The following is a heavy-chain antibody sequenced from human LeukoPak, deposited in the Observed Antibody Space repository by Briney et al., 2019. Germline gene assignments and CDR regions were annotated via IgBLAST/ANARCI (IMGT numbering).Heavy chain of an antibody. V-gene: IGHV4-30-4*01. J-gene: IGHJ4*02. CDR3: TRDNGLDYYYSAGNKWGFDY. Sequence: SETLSLTCTVPGGSISSGEYYWSWLRQPPGKGLVWTAYMSYSGSTYYNPSLMSRATISVNTSNNHSSLKLSSLTAANTAVYYCTRDNGLDYYYSAGNKWGFDYWGQGTLVTVSS. CDR1: GGSISSGEYY. CDR2: MSYSGST. D-gene: IGHD3-10*01.